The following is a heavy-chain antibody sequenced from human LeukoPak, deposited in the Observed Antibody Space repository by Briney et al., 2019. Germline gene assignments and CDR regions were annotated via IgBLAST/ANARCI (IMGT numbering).Heavy chain of an antibody. D-gene: IGHD1-26*01. CDR2: IYYSGST. V-gene: IGHV4-30-4*01. CDR1: GGSISSGDYY. Sequence: PSQTLSLTCTVSGGSISSGDYYWSWIRQPPGKGLEWIGYIYYSGSTYYNPSLKSRVTISVDTSKNQFSLKLSSVTAADTAVYYCARDLRYSGSGLDIWGQGTMVTVSS. CDR3: ARDLRYSGSGLDI. J-gene: IGHJ3*02.